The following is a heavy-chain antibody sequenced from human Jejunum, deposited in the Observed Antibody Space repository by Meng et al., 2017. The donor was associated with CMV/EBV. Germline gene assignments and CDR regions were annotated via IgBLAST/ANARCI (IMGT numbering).Heavy chain of an antibody. CDR3: VRGGSSGTLKYFDY. J-gene: IGHJ4*02. Sequence: SGFTFSDYWMTWVRQAPGKGLEWVAKIRDDGSEEYYVDSVKGRFSISRDNVKNSLYLLMESLRADDTAIYYCVRGGSSGTLKYFDYWGQGALVTVSS. CDR1: GFTFSDYW. D-gene: IGHD3-3*01. V-gene: IGHV3-7*01. CDR2: IRDDGSEE.